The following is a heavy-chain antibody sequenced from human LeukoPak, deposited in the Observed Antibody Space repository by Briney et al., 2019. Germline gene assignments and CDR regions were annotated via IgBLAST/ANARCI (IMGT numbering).Heavy chain of an antibody. V-gene: IGHV3-66*01. D-gene: IGHD3-9*01. Sequence: GGSLRLSCAASGFTVSSNYMSWVRQAPGKGLEWVSVIYSGGSTYYADSVKGRFTISRDNSKNTLYLQMNSLRAEDTAVYYCARDLSRYDILTDIWGQGTLVTVSS. CDR1: GFTVSSNY. J-gene: IGHJ4*02. CDR3: ARDLSRYDILTDI. CDR2: IYSGGST.